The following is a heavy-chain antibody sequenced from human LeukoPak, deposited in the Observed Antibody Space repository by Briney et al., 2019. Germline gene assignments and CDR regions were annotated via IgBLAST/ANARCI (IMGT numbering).Heavy chain of an antibody. Sequence: GGCLRLSCAASGFTFSRYWMQWVCEGPGRGVERGSSISSSSSYIYYADSVKGGFTISREKAKKSLYLEMKREREEDTGVYNCAREPYILNTSYYYYMNVGGKATSVTFS. D-gene: IGHD2-2*01. CDR1: GFTFSRYW. CDR3: AREPYILNTSYYYYMNV. V-gene: IGHV3-21*01. CDR2: ISSSSSYI. J-gene: IGHJ6*03.